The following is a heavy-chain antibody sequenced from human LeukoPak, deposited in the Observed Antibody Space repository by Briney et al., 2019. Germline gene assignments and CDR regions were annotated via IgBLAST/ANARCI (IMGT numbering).Heavy chain of an antibody. CDR1: GFTFSSYG. Sequence: PGGSLRLSCAASGFTFSSYGMHRVRQAPGKGLEWVAVISYDGSNKYYADSVKGRFTISRDNSKNTLYLQMNSLRAEDTAVYYCAKDSRMEGWGKGTPVTGSS. J-gene: IGHJ6*04. CDR3: AKDSRMEG. CDR2: ISYDGSNK. V-gene: IGHV3-30*18.